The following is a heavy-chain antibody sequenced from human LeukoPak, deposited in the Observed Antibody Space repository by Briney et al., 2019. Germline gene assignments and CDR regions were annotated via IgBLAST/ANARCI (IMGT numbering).Heavy chain of an antibody. CDR1: GFTFSSYG. Sequence: QSGGSLRLSCAASGFTFSSYGMSWVRQAPGKGLEWVSAISGSGGSTYYADSVKGRFTISRDNAKNSLYLQMSSLRAEDTAVYYCAKTYFDWSFDYWGQGTLVTVSS. J-gene: IGHJ4*02. V-gene: IGHV3-23*01. CDR3: AKTYFDWSFDY. CDR2: ISGSGGST. D-gene: IGHD3-9*01.